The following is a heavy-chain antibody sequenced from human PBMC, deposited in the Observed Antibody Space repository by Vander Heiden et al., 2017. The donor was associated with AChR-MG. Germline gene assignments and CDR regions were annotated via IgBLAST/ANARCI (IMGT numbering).Heavy chain of an antibody. Sequence: EVHLLESGGGLVQPGGSLSLSCAASGFAFSIYAMSWVRQAPGKGLEWVSGMSGIGGNTFYADSVKGRFTISRDNSKNTLYLQMNSLRTEDTAIYYCAKEGIAVASFDYWGQGTLVTVSS. D-gene: IGHD6-19*01. J-gene: IGHJ4*02. CDR1: GFAFSIYA. CDR2: MSGIGGNT. CDR3: AKEGIAVASFDY. V-gene: IGHV3-23*01.